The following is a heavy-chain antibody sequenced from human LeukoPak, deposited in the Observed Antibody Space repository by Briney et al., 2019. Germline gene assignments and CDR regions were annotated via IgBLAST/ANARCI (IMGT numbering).Heavy chain of an antibody. CDR2: IYYTGTT. CDR3: ARYNTVNRGFSAVDF. CDR1: GGSINHYY. D-gene: IGHD3-10*01. V-gene: IGHV4-59*01. Sequence: PSETLSLTCSVSGGSINHYYGTWIRQPPGRGLEWIGFIYYTGTTNSNPSLKSRVTISVDTSKNEFSLKLSSVTAADTAVYYCARYNTVNRGFSAVDFWGQGTPVTVSS. J-gene: IGHJ4*02.